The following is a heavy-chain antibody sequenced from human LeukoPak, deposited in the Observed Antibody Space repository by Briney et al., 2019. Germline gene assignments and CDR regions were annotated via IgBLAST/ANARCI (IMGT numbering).Heavy chain of an antibody. J-gene: IGHJ4*02. Sequence: PGRSLRLSCAASGFTFNTYTMHWVRQAPGKGLEWVAVISYDGRDKYYADSVKGRFTISRDNPKNTLYLQMNSLRAEDTAVYYCARDYRYCSGGSCYLNYWGQGTLVTVS. CDR1: GFTFNTYT. CDR2: ISYDGRDK. D-gene: IGHD2-15*01. CDR3: ARDYRYCSGGSCYLNY. V-gene: IGHV3-30*01.